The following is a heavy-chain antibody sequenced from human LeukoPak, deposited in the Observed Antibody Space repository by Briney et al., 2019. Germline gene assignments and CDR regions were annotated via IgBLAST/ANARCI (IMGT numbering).Heavy chain of an antibody. V-gene: IGHV3-66*01. CDR1: GFTFSSYA. CDR2: IYSGGST. D-gene: IGHD3-10*01. CDR3: ASGPTVRGINHFDQ. Sequence: GGSLRLSCAASGFTFSSYAMHWVRQAPGKGLEWVSVIYSGGSTYYADSVKGRFTMSRDNSKSTLYLQMNSLRAEDTAVYYCASGPTVRGINHFDQWGQGTLVTVSS. J-gene: IGHJ4*02.